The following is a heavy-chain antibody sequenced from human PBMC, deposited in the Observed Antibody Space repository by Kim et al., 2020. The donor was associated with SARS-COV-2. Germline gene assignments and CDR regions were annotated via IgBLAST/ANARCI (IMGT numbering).Heavy chain of an antibody. V-gene: IGHV3-48*03. D-gene: IGHD1-1*01. CDR2: ISSSGSTI. J-gene: IGHJ3*02. CDR1: GFTFSSYE. Sequence: GGSLRLSCAASGFTFSSYEMNWVRQAPGKGLEWVSYISSSGSTIYYADSVKGRFTISRDNAKNSLYLQMNSLRAEDTAVYYCARVTEYNDAFDIWGQGTMVTVSS. CDR3: ARVTEYNDAFDI.